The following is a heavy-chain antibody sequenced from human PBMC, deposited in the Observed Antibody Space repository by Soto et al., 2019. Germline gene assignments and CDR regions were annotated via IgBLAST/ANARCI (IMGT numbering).Heavy chain of an antibody. CDR3: ARVGPWVPYYYDSSPYTFENWFEP. D-gene: IGHD3-22*01. CDR1: GYPISSAHY. J-gene: IGHJ5*02. Sequence: SEHLSLTRAVSGYPISSAHYCGSLRQHPAQGLAWIGSIYHGGSTYYNPSPNRRVTISIDMTNNHVSLILNSVTAADTAVYYCARVGPWVPYYYDSSPYTFENWFEPWGQGTLVTVSA. CDR2: IYHGGST. V-gene: IGHV4-38-2*01.